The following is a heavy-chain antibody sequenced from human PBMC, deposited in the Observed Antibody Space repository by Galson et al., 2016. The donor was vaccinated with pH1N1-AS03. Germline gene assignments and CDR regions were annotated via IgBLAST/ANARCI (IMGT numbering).Heavy chain of an antibody. CDR3: ARSPYYYGSGGIDY. J-gene: IGHJ4*02. D-gene: IGHD3-10*01. V-gene: IGHV3-23*01. CDR2: ISGSFLNT. Sequence: SLRLSCAASGFTFSNHAMNWVRQAPGEGLEWVSGISGSFLNTQYADSAKGRFTISRDNSKNTLYLLMNSLRAEDTAVYYCARSPYYYGSGGIDYWGQGTLVAVSS. CDR1: GFTFSNHA.